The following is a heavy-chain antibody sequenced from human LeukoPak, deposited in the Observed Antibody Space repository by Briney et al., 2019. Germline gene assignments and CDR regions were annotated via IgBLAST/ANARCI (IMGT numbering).Heavy chain of an antibody. CDR2: VYSSGNT. Sequence: SETLSLTCTVSGDSISSYYWSWLRQPPGKGLEWIGYVYSSGNTNYNPSLKTRVTISVDTSMNQFSLNLSSVTAADTAAYYCARLHGGKGQYYFDYWGQGTLVTVSS. V-gene: IGHV4-4*09. CDR3: ARLHGGKGQYYFDY. D-gene: IGHD4-23*01. J-gene: IGHJ4*02. CDR1: GDSISSYY.